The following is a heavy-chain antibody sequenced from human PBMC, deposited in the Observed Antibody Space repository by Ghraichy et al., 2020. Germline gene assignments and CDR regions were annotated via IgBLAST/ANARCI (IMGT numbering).Heavy chain of an antibody. CDR1: GFTFSSYA. CDR3: AKDFGYCSGGSCHDPYYFDY. V-gene: IGHV3-23*01. D-gene: IGHD2-15*01. Sequence: GGSLRLSCAASGFTFSSYAMSWVRQAPGKGLEWVSAISGSGGSTYYADSVKGRFTISRDNSKNTLYLQMNSLRAEDTAVYYCAKDFGYCSGGSCHDPYYFDYWGQGTLVTVSS. J-gene: IGHJ4*02. CDR2: ISGSGGST.